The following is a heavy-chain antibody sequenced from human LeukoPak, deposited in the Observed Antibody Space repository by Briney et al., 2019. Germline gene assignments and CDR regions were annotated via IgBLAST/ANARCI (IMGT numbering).Heavy chain of an antibody. J-gene: IGHJ1*01. D-gene: IGHD2-2*02. CDR3: ARDPQYCSSTSCYMYFQH. Sequence: ASVKVSCKASGYTFTSYYMHWVRQAPGQGLEWMGWINPNSGGTNYAQKFQGRVTMTRDTSISTAYMELSRLRSDDTAVYYCARDPQYCSSTSCYMYFQHWGQGTLVTVSS. CDR2: INPNSGGT. V-gene: IGHV1-2*02. CDR1: GYTFTSYY.